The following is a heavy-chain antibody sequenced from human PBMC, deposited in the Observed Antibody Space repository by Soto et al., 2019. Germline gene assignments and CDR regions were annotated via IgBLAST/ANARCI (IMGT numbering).Heavy chain of an antibody. J-gene: IGHJ4*02. CDR2: ISQDGSKT. V-gene: IGHV3-30*03. CDR3: GSGQGLGFWYFIY. Sequence: GGSLRLSCAASGLTFSRYGMHWVRQAPGKGLEWLTFISQDGSKTYYADSVKGRFTISRDNSKNSQYLQMNSLRAEDTALYYCGSGQGLGFWYFIYWGQGTLVTVSS. D-gene: IGHD6-19*01. CDR1: GLTFSRYG.